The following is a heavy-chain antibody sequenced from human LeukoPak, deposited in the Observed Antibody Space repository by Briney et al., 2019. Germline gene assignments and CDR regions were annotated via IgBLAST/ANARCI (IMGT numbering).Heavy chain of an antibody. V-gene: IGHV4-34*01. CDR2: INHSGST. J-gene: IGHJ4*02. CDR3: ARGSPMTTVTTIDY. CDR1: GGSFSGYY. D-gene: IGHD4-17*01. Sequence: SETLSLTCAVYGGSFSGYYWSWIRQPPGKGLEWIGEINHSGSTNYNPSLKSRVTISVDASKNQFSLKLSSVTAADTAVYYCARGSPMTTVTTIDYWGQGTLVTVSS.